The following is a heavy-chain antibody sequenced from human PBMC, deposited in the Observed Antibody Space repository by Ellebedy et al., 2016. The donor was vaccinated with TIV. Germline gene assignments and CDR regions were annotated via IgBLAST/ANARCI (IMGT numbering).Heavy chain of an antibody. Sequence: GESLKISCAASGFSVSTNYMSWVRQAPGKGLEWVSVIYTGGTTYYADSVKGRFTISRDNAKNSLYLQMNSLRAEDTAVYYCARDKIKAYYYYGMDVWGQGTTVTVSS. J-gene: IGHJ6*02. CDR2: IYTGGTT. CDR3: ARDKIKAYYYYGMDV. CDR1: GFSVSTNY. V-gene: IGHV3-66*01.